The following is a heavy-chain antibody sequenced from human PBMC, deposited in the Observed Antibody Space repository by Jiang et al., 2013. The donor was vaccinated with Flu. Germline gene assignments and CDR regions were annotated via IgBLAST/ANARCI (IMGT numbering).Heavy chain of an antibody. D-gene: IGHD1-1*01. J-gene: IGHJ4*02. CDR2: LLHGST. Sequence: SISSYYWSWIRQPPGKGLEWIGVYLLHGSTNYNPSLKSRVTISVDTSKNQFSLKLSSVTAADTAVYYCARGNVGYFDYWGQGTLVTVSS. CDR3: ARGNVGYFDY. CDR1: SISSYY. V-gene: IGHV4-59*01.